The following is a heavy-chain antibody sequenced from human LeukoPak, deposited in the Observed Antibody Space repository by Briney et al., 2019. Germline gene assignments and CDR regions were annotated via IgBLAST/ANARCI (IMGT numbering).Heavy chain of an antibody. J-gene: IGHJ4*02. CDR1: GGTFSSYA. D-gene: IGHD3-16*01. CDR3: ARASRLGGSRTLDY. CDR2: IIPIFGTA. V-gene: IGHV1-69*01. Sequence: SVKVSCKASGGTFSSYAISWVRQAPGQGLEWMGGIIPIFGTANYAQKFQGRVTITADESTSTAYMELSSVTAADTAVYYCARASRLGGSRTLDYWGQGTLVTVSS.